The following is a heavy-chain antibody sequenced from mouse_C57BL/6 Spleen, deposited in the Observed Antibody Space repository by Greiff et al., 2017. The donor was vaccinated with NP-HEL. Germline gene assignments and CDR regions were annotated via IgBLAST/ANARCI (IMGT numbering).Heavy chain of an antibody. CDR2: INPNNGGT. Sequence: EVQLQQSGPELVKPGASVKISCKASGYTFTDYYMNWVKQSHGKSLEWIGDINPNNGGTSYNQKFKGKATLTVDKSSSTAYMELRSLTSEDSAVYYCARGLYGYYVGWGQGTTLTVSS. V-gene: IGHV1-26*01. CDR1: GYTFTDYY. CDR3: ARGLYGYYVG. J-gene: IGHJ2*01. D-gene: IGHD2-3*01.